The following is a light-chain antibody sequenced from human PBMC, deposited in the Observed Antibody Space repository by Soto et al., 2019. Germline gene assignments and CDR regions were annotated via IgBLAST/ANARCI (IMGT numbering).Light chain of an antibody. CDR1: QSVSSRY. Sequence: EIVLTQSPGTLSLSPGERATLSCRASQSVSSRYLAWYQQKPGQAPRLLIYGASSRAAGIPDRFSGSGYGTDFTLTISRLEPEDFAVYYCQQYGSSPSWTFVQGTKVEIK. J-gene: IGKJ1*01. V-gene: IGKV3-20*01. CDR3: QQYGSSPSWT. CDR2: GAS.